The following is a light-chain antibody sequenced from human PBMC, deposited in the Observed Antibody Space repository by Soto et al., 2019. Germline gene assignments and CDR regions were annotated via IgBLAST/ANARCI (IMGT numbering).Light chain of an antibody. CDR2: GNT. V-gene: IGLV1-40*01. CDR1: SSNIGAGYD. Sequence: QSVLTQPPSVSGAPGQRVTISCTGSSSNIGAGYDVHWYQQLPGTAPKLLIYGNTNRPSGVPDRFSGSKSGTSASLAITGLQVEDEADYYCQSYDSSLSALFGGGTKLTV. CDR3: QSYDSSLSAL. J-gene: IGLJ3*02.